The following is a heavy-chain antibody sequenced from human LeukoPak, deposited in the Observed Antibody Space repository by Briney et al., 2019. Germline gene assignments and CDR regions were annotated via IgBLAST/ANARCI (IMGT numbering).Heavy chain of an antibody. Sequence: PGGSLRLSCAASGFTFSSYWMSWVRQAPGKGLEWVANIKQDGSEKYYVDSVKGRFTISRDNAKNSLYLQMNSLRAEDTAVYYCAREMGQLPPQGYFDYWGQGTLVTVSS. CDR1: GFTFSSYW. CDR2: IKQDGSEK. D-gene: IGHD2-2*01. CDR3: AREMGQLPPQGYFDY. J-gene: IGHJ4*02. V-gene: IGHV3-7*01.